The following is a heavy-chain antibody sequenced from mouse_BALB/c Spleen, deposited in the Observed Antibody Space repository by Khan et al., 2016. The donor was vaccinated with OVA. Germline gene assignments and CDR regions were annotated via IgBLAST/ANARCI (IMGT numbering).Heavy chain of an antibody. J-gene: IGHJ2*01. CDR3: TRDRIDY. CDR1: GYTFTTYW. CDR2: INPTSGYT. Sequence: QVQLQQSGAELAKPGASVKMSCKASGYTFTTYWMHWVEQRPGQGLEWIGYINPTSGYTDYNEKFKDRATLSADKSSSTAYMQLRSLTSEDSAVYYCTRDRIDYWGQGTTLTVSS. V-gene: IGHV1-7*01.